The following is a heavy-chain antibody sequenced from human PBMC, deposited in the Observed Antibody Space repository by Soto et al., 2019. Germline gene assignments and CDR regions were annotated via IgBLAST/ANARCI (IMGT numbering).Heavy chain of an antibody. J-gene: IGHJ6*02. CDR1: GYTLTELS. Sequence: TSVKVSCKVSGYTLTELSMHWLRQAPGKGLEWMGGFDPEDGETIYAQRFQGRVTMTEDTSTDTAYMELSSLRSEDTAVYYCATLTTVTTILRYYYGMDVWGQGTTVTVSS. D-gene: IGHD4-17*01. V-gene: IGHV1-24*01. CDR2: FDPEDGET. CDR3: ATLTTVTTILRYYYGMDV.